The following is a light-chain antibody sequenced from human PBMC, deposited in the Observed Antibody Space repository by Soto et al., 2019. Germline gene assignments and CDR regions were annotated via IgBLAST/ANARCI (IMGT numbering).Light chain of an antibody. J-gene: IGLJ1*01. CDR1: SSDVGEYNF. CDR2: DVT. V-gene: IGLV2-11*01. CDR3: CSYAGSYTYV. Sequence: QSALTQPPSVSGSPGQSVTISCTGTSSDVGEYNFVSWYQQHPDKAPKLVIYDVTKRPSGVPDRFSGSKSGNTASLTISGLQGDDEADYYCCSYAGSYTYVFGPGTKLTVL.